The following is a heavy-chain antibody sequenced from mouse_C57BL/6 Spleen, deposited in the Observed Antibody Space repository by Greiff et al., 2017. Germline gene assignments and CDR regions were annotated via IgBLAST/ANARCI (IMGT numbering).Heavy chain of an antibody. CDR2: IWSGGST. D-gene: IGHD2-4*01. J-gene: IGHJ1*03. CDR3: AGYYDYDAYWYFDV. Sequence: QVQLQQSGPGLVQPSQSLSITCTVSGFSLTSYGVHWVRQSPGKGLEWLGVIWSGGSTDYNAAFISRLSISKDNSKSQVFFKMNSLQADDTAIYYCAGYYDYDAYWYFDVWGTGTTVTVSS. V-gene: IGHV2-2*01. CDR1: GFSLTSYG.